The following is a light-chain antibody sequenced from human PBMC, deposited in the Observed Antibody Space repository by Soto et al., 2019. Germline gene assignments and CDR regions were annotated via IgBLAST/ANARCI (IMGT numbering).Light chain of an antibody. CDR3: SSYTGSTTLPYV. CDR2: DVS. CDR1: SSDVGGYNY. J-gene: IGLJ1*01. Sequence: QSVLTQPASVSGSPGQSITISFTGTSSDVGGYNYVSWYHQHPGKAPKLLIYDVSNRPSGASNRFSGSKSGNTASLTISGLQAEDEADYYCSSYTGSTTLPYVFGTGTKLTVL. V-gene: IGLV2-14*01.